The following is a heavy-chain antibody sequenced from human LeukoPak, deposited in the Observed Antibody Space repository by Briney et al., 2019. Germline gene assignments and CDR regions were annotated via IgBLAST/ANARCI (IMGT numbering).Heavy chain of an antibody. CDR1: GFTFSSYA. Sequence: GGSLRLSCAASGFTFSSYAMSWVRQAPGKGLEWVAVISYDGSNKYYADSVKGRFTISRDNSKNTLYLQMNSLRAEDTAVYYCAREGGWYSSSWYFYYYYGMDVWGQGTTVTVSS. D-gene: IGHD6-13*01. CDR2: ISYDGSNK. V-gene: IGHV3-30*04. J-gene: IGHJ6*02. CDR3: AREGGWYSSSWYFYYYYGMDV.